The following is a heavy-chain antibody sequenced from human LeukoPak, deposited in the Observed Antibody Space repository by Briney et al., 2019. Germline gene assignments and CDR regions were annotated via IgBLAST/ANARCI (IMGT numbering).Heavy chain of an antibody. CDR1: GVSISSSNSY. Sequence: SETLSLTCTVSGVSISSSNSYWGWIRQPPGKGLEWIGSIYYTGNTYYNASLKSRVTISIATSKNQISLRLTSVTATDPAMYYCARQTGSGLFTLPGGQGTLVTVSS. V-gene: IGHV4-39*01. J-gene: IGHJ4*02. CDR2: IYYTGNT. CDR3: ARQTGSGLFTLP. D-gene: IGHD3/OR15-3a*01.